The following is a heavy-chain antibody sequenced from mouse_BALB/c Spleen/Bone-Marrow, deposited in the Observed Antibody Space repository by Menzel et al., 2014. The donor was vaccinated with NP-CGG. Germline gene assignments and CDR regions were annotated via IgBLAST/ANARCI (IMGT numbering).Heavy chain of an antibody. Sequence: DVKLMESGAELVEPGASVKLSCTASGFNIKDTYMHWVKQRPEQGLEWIGRIDPANGNTKYDPKFQGKATITADTSSNTAYLQLSSLTSEDTAVYYCARPIFLWGQGTSVTVSS. V-gene: IGHV14-3*02. J-gene: IGHJ4*01. CDR2: IDPANGNT. CDR3: ARPIFL. CDR1: GFNIKDTY.